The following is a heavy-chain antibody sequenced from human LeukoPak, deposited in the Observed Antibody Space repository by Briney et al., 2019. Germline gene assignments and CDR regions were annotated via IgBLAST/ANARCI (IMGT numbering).Heavy chain of an antibody. D-gene: IGHD2-2*01. CDR3: ARSSPLTYCSSTSCPPYFDY. V-gene: IGHV4-4*07. CDR1: GGSISSYY. J-gene: IGHJ4*02. Sequence: SETLSLTCTVSGGSISSYYWSWIRQPAGKGLEWIGRIYTSGSTNYNPSLKSRVTISVDRSKNQFSLKLSSVTAADTAVYYCARSSPLTYCSSTSCPPYFDYWGQGTLVTVSS. CDR2: IYTSGST.